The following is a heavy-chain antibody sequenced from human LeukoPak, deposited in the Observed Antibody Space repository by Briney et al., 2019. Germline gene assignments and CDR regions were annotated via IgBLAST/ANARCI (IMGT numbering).Heavy chain of an antibody. CDR1: GFTFSSYW. Sequence: GGSLRLSCAASGFTFSSYWMSWVRQAPGKGLEWVANIKQDGSEKYYVDSVKGRFTISRDNAKNSLYLQMNSLRAEDTAVYYCARGSSWELWVFDYWGQGTLVTVSS. CDR3: ARGSSWELWVFDY. CDR2: IKQDGSEK. D-gene: IGHD1-26*01. V-gene: IGHV3-7*01. J-gene: IGHJ4*02.